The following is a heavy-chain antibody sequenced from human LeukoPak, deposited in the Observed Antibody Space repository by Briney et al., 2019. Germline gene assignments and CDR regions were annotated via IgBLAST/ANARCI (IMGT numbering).Heavy chain of an antibody. V-gene: IGHV1-2*02. D-gene: IGHD2-2*01. CDR1: GYTFTGYY. CDR2: INPNSGGT. CDR3: ARGHCSSTSCYNFDY. J-gene: IGHJ4*02. Sequence: ASVKVSCKASGYTFTGYYMHWVRQAPGQGLELMGWINPNSGGTNYAQKFQGRVTMTRDTSISTAYMELSRLRSDDTAVYYCARGHCSSTSCYNFDYWGQGTLVTVSS.